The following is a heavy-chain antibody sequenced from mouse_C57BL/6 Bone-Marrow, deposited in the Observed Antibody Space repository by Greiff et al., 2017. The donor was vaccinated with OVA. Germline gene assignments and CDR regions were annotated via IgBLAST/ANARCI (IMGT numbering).Heavy chain of an antibody. CDR3: AKPGHYYGSSYWYFDV. V-gene: IGHV1-82*01. J-gene: IGHJ1*03. CDR2: IYPGDGDT. Sequence: QLQQSGPELVKPGASVKISCKASGYAFSSSWMNWVKQRPGKGLEWIGRIYPGDGDTNYNGKFKGKATLTADKSSSTAYMQLSSLTSEDSAVYFCAKPGHYYGSSYWYFDVWGTGTTVTVSS. D-gene: IGHD1-1*01. CDR1: GYAFSSSW.